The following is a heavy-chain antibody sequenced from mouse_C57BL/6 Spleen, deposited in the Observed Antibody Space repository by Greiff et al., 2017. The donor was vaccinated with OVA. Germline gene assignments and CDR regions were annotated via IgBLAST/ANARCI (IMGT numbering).Heavy chain of an antibody. D-gene: IGHD2-3*01. CDR3: ARASDDGYYQYFDY. CDR2: IDPNSGGT. V-gene: IGHV1-72*01. J-gene: IGHJ2*01. Sequence: VQLVESGAELVKPGASVKLSCKASGYTFTSYWMHWVKQRPGRGLEWIGRIDPNSGGTKYNEKFKSKATLTVDKPSSTAYMQLSSLTSEDSAVYYCARASDDGYYQYFDYWGQGTTLTVSS. CDR1: GYTFTSYW.